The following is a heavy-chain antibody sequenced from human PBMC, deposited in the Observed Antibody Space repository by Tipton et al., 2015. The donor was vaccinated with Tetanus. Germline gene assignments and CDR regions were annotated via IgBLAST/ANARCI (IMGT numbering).Heavy chain of an antibody. V-gene: IGHV4-34*01. CDR3: ARESWITGTTLPWYYGMDV. J-gene: IGHJ6*02. Sequence: TLSLTCTVSGGSISSYYWSWIRQPPGKGLEWIGEINHSGSTNYNPSLKSRVTISVDTSKNQFSLKLSSVTAADTAVYYCARESWITGTTLPWYYGMDVWGQGTTVTVSS. CDR2: INHSGST. D-gene: IGHD1-7*01. CDR1: GGSISSYY.